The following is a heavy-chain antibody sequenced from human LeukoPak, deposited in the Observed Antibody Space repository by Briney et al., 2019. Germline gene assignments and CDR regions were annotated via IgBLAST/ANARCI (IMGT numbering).Heavy chain of an antibody. CDR2: INHSGST. J-gene: IGHJ4*02. D-gene: IGHD3-22*01. CDR1: GGSFSGYY. V-gene: IGHV4-34*01. Sequence: SETLSLTCAVYGGSFSGYYWSWIRQPPGKGLEWIGEINHSGSTNYNPPLKSRVTISVDTSKNQFSLKLSSVTAADTAVYYCARGPQYYYDSSGYYGFDYWGQGTLVTVSS. CDR3: ARGPQYYYDSSGYYGFDY.